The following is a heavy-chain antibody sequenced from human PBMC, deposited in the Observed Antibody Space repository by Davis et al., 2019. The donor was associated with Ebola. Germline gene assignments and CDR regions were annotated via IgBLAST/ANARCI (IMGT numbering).Heavy chain of an antibody. CDR2: ISYDGSNK. V-gene: IGHV3-30*18. CDR3: AKVPLGYCSSTSCNYYGMDV. J-gene: IGHJ6*02. CDR1: GFTFSSYA. Sequence: GESLKISCAASGFTFSSYAMNWVRQAPGKGLEWVAVISYDGSNKYYADSVKGRFTISRDNSKNTLYLQMNSLRAEDTAVYYCAKVPLGYCSSTSCNYYGMDVWGQGTTVTVSS. D-gene: IGHD2-2*01.